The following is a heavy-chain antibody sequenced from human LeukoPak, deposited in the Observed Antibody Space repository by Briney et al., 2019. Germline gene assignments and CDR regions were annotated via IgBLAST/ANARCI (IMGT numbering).Heavy chain of an antibody. CDR3: AKAYHDSGCLIDY. J-gene: IGHJ4*02. CDR1: GFTFSSYA. D-gene: IGHD6-19*01. Sequence: GGSLRLSCAASGFTFSSYAMSWVRQAPGKGLEWVAAIRGNGATTDYADSVKGRFTISRDNSRSTLYLQMNSLRAEDTAVYYCAKAYHDSGCLIDYWGQGTLVTVSS. CDR2: IRGNGATT. V-gene: IGHV3-23*01.